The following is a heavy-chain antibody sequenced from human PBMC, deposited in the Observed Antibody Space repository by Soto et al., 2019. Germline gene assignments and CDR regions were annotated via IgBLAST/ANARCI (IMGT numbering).Heavy chain of an antibody. Sequence: GGSLRLSCAGSGFTFSNYAMSWVRQAPGKGLEWVSVVSGSGADTYYADSVKGRFTVSRDNSKNTLYLQMNSLRAEDTAIYYCAKYSDSNWSGVYFDYWGQGTLVTVSS. CDR2: VSGSGADT. D-gene: IGHD6-13*01. CDR3: AKYSDSNWSGVYFDY. J-gene: IGHJ4*02. V-gene: IGHV3-23*01. CDR1: GFTFSNYA.